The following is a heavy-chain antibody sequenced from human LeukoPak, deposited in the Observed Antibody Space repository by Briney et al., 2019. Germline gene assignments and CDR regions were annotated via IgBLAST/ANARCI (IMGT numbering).Heavy chain of an antibody. Sequence: GGSLRLSCAASGFTVSSNYVSWVRQAPGKGLEWVSVIYSGGSTYYADSVKGRFTISRDNSKNTLYLQMNSLRAEDTAVYYCARGSSWSGYSVWFDPWGQGTLVTVSS. V-gene: IGHV3-53*01. CDR2: IYSGGST. CDR3: ARGSSWSGYSVWFDP. D-gene: IGHD3-3*01. CDR1: GFTVSSNY. J-gene: IGHJ5*02.